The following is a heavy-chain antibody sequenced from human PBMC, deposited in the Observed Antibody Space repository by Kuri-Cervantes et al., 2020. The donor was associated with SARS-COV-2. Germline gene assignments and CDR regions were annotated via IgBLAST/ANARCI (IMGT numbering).Heavy chain of an antibody. CDR2: IKQDGSEK. J-gene: IGHJ6*03. Sequence: GGSLRLSCAASGFTFSSYAMSWVRQAPGKGLEWVANIKQDGSEKYYVDSVKGRFTISRDNAKNSLYLQMNSLRAEDTAVYYCARVGCSSTSCPEIKRYYYYYYMDVWGKGTTVTVSS. CDR1: GFTFSSYA. V-gene: IGHV3-7*01. D-gene: IGHD2-2*01. CDR3: ARVGCSSTSCPEIKRYYYYYYMDV.